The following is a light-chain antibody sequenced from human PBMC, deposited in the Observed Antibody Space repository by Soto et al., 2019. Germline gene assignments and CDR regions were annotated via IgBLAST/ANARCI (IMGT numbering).Light chain of an antibody. J-gene: IGKJ1*01. CDR1: QGISSS. V-gene: IGKV1-12*01. CDR3: QQAKNFPWT. CDR2: AAS. Sequence: DIQMAQSPSSVSASVGDRVTITCRASQGISSSLAWYQQRPGKAPKLLIYAASNLQNEVPSRFSGSGSGTDFTLTISSLQPEYFATYYCQQAKNFPWTFGKGTRVEIK.